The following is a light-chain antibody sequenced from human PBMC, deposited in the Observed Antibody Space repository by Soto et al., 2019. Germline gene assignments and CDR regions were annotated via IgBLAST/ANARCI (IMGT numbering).Light chain of an antibody. Sequence: QSALTQPASVSGSPGQSITISCTGTSSDVGGYNYVSWYQQHPGKAPKLMIYEVSNRPSGVSNRFSGSKSGNTASLTISGLQAEDEDDYYCSSYTSSRTLVFGTGTKVTVL. CDR3: SSYTSSRTLV. V-gene: IGLV2-14*01. CDR1: SSDVGGYNY. J-gene: IGLJ1*01. CDR2: EVS.